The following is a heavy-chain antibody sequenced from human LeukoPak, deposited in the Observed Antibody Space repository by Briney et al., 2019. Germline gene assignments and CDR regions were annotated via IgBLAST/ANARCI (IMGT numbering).Heavy chain of an antibody. J-gene: IGHJ5*02. V-gene: IGHV3-23*01. D-gene: IGHD3-3*01. CDR1: GFTFSSYA. CDR2: ISGSGGST. Sequence: GGSLRLSCAASGFTFSSYAMSWVRQAPGKGLERVSAISGSGGSTYYADSVKGRFTISRDNSKNTLYLQMNSLRAEDTAVYYCARFHLILGFDPWGQGTLVTVSS. CDR3: ARFHLILGFDP.